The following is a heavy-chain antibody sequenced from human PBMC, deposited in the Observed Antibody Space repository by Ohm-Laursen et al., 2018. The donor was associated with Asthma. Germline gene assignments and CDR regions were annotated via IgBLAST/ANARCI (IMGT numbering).Heavy chain of an antibody. J-gene: IGHJ6*02. V-gene: IGHV3-23*01. D-gene: IGHD1-26*01. CDR3: AKGSLTNGNYYYNYGMDV. Sequence: SLRLSCAAPGFTFSSYSMNWVRQAPGKGLEWVSAITGSGSYTYYADSVKGRFALSRDNSKNTLYLQINSLRAEDTAVYYCAKGSLTNGNYYYNYGMDVWGQGTTVTVSS. CDR1: GFTFSSYS. CDR2: ITGSGSYT.